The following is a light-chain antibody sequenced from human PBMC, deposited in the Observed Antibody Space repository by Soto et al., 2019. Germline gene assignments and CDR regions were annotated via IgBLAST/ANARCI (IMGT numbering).Light chain of an antibody. Sequence: QSVLTQPASVCGSPGQSIAISCTGTSSDVGGYNYVSWYQHHPGKAPKLMIYEVSNRPSGVSDRFSGSKSGNTASLTISGLQAEDEADYYCSSYTTTNTYVFGTGTKVTVL. CDR3: SSYTTTNTYV. V-gene: IGLV2-14*01. J-gene: IGLJ1*01. CDR2: EVS. CDR1: SSDVGGYNY.